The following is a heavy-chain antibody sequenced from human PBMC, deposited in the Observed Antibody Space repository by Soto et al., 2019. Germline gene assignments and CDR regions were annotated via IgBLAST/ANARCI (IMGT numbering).Heavy chain of an antibody. V-gene: IGHV3-23*01. J-gene: IGHJ4*02. CDR2: ISGSGGST. D-gene: IGHD3-10*01. Sequence: EVQLLESGGGMVQPGGSLRLSCAASGFTFSAYAMTWVRLAPGRGLEWVSAISGSGGSTYYADSVKGRFTISRDNSKNTLYLQMNSLRAEDTAVYYCAKEENYYGSGSFPFDYWGQGTLVTVSS. CDR1: GFTFSAYA. CDR3: AKEENYYGSGSFPFDY.